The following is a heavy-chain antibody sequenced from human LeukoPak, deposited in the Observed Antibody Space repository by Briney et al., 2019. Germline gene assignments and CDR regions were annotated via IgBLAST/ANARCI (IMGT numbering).Heavy chain of an antibody. CDR1: VYTFTGYY. D-gene: IGHD3-3*01. Sequence: ASVTVSFKASVYTFTGYYMHWVRQAPGQGLEWMGWINPNSGGTNYAQKFQGRVTMTRDTSISTAYMELSRLRSDDTAVYYCASASLPALRFLEWLPFNWGQGTLVTVSS. J-gene: IGHJ4*02. V-gene: IGHV1-2*02. CDR3: ASASLPALRFLEWLPFN. CDR2: INPNSGGT.